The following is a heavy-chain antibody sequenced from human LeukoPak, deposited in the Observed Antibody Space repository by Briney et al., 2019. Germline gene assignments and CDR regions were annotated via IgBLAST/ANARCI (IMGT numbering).Heavy chain of an antibody. Sequence: XGLXXVXXISISSSTIYYADSVKGRFTISRDNSKNTLYLQMNSLRAEDTAVYYCAKIYDFWSGKTYYFDYWGQGTLVTVSS. D-gene: IGHD3-3*01. J-gene: IGHJ4*02. V-gene: IGHV3-48*01. CDR3: AKIYDFWSGKTYYFDY. CDR2: ISISSSTI.